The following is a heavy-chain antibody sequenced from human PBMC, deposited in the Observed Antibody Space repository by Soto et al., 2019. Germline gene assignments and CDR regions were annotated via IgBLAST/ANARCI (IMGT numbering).Heavy chain of an antibody. CDR3: ARVSLVRGVSSAMDV. CDR1: GYTFISYG. J-gene: IGHJ6*02. CDR2: ISAYNGNT. V-gene: IGHV1-18*04. D-gene: IGHD3-10*01. Sequence: ASVKVSCKASGYTFISYGISWVRQAPGQGLEWMGWISAYNGNTNYAQKLQGRVTMTTDTSTSTAYMELRSLRSDDTAVYHCARVSLVRGVSSAMDVWGQGTTVTVSS.